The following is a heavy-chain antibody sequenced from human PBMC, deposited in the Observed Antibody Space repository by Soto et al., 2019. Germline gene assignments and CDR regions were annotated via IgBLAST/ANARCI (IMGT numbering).Heavy chain of an antibody. Sequence: SETLSLTCSVSGDSISSSGFFWSWIRQQPGKALEWIGYIHYTGSTSYNPSLKSRLAISLDASKNQFSLSLSSVTSADTAVYYCTRGPPRVQWFDPWGLGTLVTVSS. J-gene: IGHJ5*02. CDR3: TRGPPRVQWFDP. CDR2: IHYTGST. CDR1: GDSISSSGFF. V-gene: IGHV4-31*03.